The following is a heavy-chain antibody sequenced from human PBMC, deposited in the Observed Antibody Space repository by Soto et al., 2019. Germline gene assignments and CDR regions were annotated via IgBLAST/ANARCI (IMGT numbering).Heavy chain of an antibody. D-gene: IGHD4-4*01. J-gene: IGHJ6*02. CDR1: GGSISSYY. Sequence: PSETLSLTCTVSGGSISSYYWSWIRQPPGKGQEWIGYIYYSGSTNYNPSLKSRVTISVDTSKNQFSLKLSSVTAADTAVYYCARVKPDSKDYGMDVWGQGTTVTVSS. V-gene: IGHV4-59*01. CDR3: ARVKPDSKDYGMDV. CDR2: IYYSGST.